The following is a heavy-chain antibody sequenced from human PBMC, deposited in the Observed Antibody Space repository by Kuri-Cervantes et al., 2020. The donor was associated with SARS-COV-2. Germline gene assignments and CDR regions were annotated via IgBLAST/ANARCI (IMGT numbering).Heavy chain of an antibody. V-gene: IGHV4-61*08. CDR3: ARDGGVGEAKEDY. J-gene: IGHJ4*02. Sequence: SETLSLTCTVSGGSISSGGYYWSWIRQPPGKGLEWIGYIYYSGSTNYNPSLKSRVTISVDTSKNQFSLKLSSVTAADTAVYYCARDGGVGEAKEDYWGQGTLVTVSS. CDR1: GGSISSGGYY. D-gene: IGHD3-10*01. CDR2: IYYSGST.